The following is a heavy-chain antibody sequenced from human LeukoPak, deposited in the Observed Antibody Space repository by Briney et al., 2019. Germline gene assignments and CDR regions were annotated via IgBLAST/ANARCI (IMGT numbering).Heavy chain of an antibody. CDR2: INPNSGGT. D-gene: IGHD2-2*01. CDR1: GYTFTGYY. Sequence: ASVKVSCKASGYTFTGYYMHWVRQALGQGLEWMGWINPNSGGTNYAQKFQGRVTMTRDTSISTAYMELSRLRSDDTAVYYCARGYVVVPAAISDYWGQGTLVTVSS. CDR3: ARGYVVVPAAISDY. V-gene: IGHV1-2*02. J-gene: IGHJ4*02.